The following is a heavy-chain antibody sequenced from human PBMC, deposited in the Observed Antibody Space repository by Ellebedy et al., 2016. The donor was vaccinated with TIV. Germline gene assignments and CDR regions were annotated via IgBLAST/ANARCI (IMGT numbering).Heavy chain of an antibody. CDR1: GYTFTTYD. CDR3: ARGLDGSGSYYYYGMDV. Sequence: AASVKVSCKASGYTFTTYDIIWVRQATGQGLEWMGWMNPNSGNTDYAQKFQGRVTMTRNTSISTAYMELRSLRSKDTAVYNCARGLDGSGSYYYYGMDVWGQGTTVTVSS. V-gene: IGHV1-8*01. CDR2: MNPNSGNT. J-gene: IGHJ6*02. D-gene: IGHD3-10*01.